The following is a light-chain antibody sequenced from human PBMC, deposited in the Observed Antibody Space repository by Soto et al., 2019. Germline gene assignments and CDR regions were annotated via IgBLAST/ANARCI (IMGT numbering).Light chain of an antibody. J-gene: IGLJ2*01. CDR3: ATWDDSVYGPV. CDR2: SND. CDR1: SSNIGANP. Sequence: QSVLTQPPSASGTPGQWVTISCSGRSSNIGANPVNWYQQLPGMAPTVLIYSNDQRPSGVPDRFSGSKSGTSASLAISGLQSEDEADYYCATWDDSVYGPVFGGGTKLTVL. V-gene: IGLV1-44*01.